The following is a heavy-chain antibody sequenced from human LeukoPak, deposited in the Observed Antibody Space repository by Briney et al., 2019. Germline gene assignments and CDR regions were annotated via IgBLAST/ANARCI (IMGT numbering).Heavy chain of an antibody. CDR2: TSGDGGAT. D-gene: IGHD3-22*01. Sequence: GGSLRLSCAASGFTFSSYAMGWVRQSTGKGLEWVSSTSGDGGATYYSNSVKGRFTISRDNSRNTLYLQMNSLRAEDTAVYYCAKDRPNYYGSNGHYYRRDGDYWGQGTLVTVSS. CDR3: AKDRPNYYGSNGHYYRRDGDY. V-gene: IGHV3-23*01. J-gene: IGHJ4*02. CDR1: GFTFSSYA.